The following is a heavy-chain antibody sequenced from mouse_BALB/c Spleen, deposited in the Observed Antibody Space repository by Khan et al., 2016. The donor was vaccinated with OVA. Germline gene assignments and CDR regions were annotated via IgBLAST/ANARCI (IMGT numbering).Heavy chain of an antibody. CDR3: ARGDGYYVYFDY. D-gene: IGHD2-3*01. J-gene: IGHJ2*01. CDR2: IYPGSDNA. Sequence: VQLQESGPELVKPGASVKMSCKASGYTFTYYVITWVKQRTGQGLEWIGEIYPGSDNAYYNERFKGKATLTADKSSNTTHMLLSSLTSEDSAVYFCARGDGYYVYFDYWGQGTTLTVSS. V-gene: IGHV1-81*01. CDR1: GYTFTYYV.